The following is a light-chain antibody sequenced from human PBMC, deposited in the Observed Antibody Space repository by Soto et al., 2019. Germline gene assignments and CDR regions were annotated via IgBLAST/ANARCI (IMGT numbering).Light chain of an antibody. J-gene: IGLJ2*01. V-gene: IGLV2-14*01. Sequence: QSALTQPASVSGSPGQSITVSCTGTSNDVGAYKYVSWYQQYPGKAPKLMIYDVSIRPSGVSSRFSGSKSGNTTSLTISGLQAEGEADYYCSSYTTSNTLIFGGGTKLTVL. CDR1: SNDVGAYKY. CDR2: DVS. CDR3: SSYTTSNTLI.